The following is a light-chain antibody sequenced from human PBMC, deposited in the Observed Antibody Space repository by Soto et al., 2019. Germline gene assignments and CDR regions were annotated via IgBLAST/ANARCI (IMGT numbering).Light chain of an antibody. CDR2: NAS. CDR3: QQYDTYRT. Sequence: DIQMTQSPSTLSSSVGDRVTITCRASQNIGIWLAGYQQKPGKAPKLLIYNASSLESGVPSRFSGRGSGTEFTLTISSLQPDDFATYYCQQYDTYRTFGQGTKVEIK. CDR1: QNIGIW. V-gene: IGKV1-5*03. J-gene: IGKJ1*01.